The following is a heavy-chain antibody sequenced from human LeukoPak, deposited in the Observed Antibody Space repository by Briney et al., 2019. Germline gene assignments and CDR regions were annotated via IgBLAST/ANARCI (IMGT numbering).Heavy chain of an antibody. CDR1: RFTYSSHW. CDR3: ARDGGWGWDY. V-gene: IGHV3-7*01. J-gene: IGHJ4*02. Sequence: GGSLRLSCAASRFTYSSHWMSWVRQAPGKGLEWVGNIKEDGSEKYYAGSVKGRFTISRDNAKDSLYLQMNSLRVEDTAVYYCARDGGWGWDYWGQGTLVTVSS. CDR2: IKEDGSEK. D-gene: IGHD6-19*01.